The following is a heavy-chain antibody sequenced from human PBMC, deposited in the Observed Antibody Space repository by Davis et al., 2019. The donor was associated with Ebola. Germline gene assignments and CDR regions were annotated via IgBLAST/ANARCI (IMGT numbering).Heavy chain of an antibody. J-gene: IGHJ6*04. Sequence: ASVKVSCKVSGYILTELSIHWVRQAPGQGLEWMGWMNPNSGNTGYAQKFQGRVTMTRNTSISTAYMELSSLRSEDTAVYYCARLNYYYYGMDVWGKGTTVTVSS. V-gene: IGHV1-8*01. CDR1: GYILTELS. CDR3: ARLNYYYYGMDV. CDR2: MNPNSGNT.